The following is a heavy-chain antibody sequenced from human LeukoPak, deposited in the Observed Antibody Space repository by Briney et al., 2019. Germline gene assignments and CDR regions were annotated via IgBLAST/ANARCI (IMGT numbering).Heavy chain of an antibody. Sequence: SVKVSCKASGGTFSSYAISWVRQAPGKGLEWMGRIIPIFGTANYAQKFQGRVTITTDESTSTAYMELSSLRSEDTAVYYCARWVQFRAEGWFDPWGQGTLVPVSS. CDR1: GGTFSSYA. V-gene: IGHV1-69*05. J-gene: IGHJ5*02. CDR2: IIPIFGTA. CDR3: ARWVQFRAEGWFDP. D-gene: IGHD5-24*01.